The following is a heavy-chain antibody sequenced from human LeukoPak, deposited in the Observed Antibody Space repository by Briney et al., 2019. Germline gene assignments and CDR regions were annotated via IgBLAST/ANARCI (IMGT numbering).Heavy chain of an antibody. Sequence: GASVKVSCKASGGTFSRYAISWVRQAPGQGPIFGTANYAQKFQGRVTITADESTSTAYMELSSLRSEDTAVYYCARDSGGAEYYGMDVWGQGTTVTVSS. CDR2: PIFGTA. CDR1: GGTFSRYA. V-gene: IGHV1-69*13. D-gene: IGHD3-16*01. J-gene: IGHJ6*02. CDR3: ARDSGGAEYYGMDV.